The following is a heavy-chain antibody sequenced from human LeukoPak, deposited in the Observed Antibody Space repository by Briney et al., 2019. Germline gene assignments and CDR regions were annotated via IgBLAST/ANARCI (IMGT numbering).Heavy chain of an antibody. Sequence: SGGSLRLSCAASGFTFSSYWMSWVRQAPGKGLEWVSGVSGSGGGTYYADSVKGRFTISRDNSKNMLNLQMNSLRAEDTAVYYCAKGHIESGGYYYFDYWGQGTLVTVSS. CDR2: VSGSGGGT. CDR1: GFTFSSYW. D-gene: IGHD3-22*01. CDR3: AKGHIESGGYYYFDY. J-gene: IGHJ4*02. V-gene: IGHV3-23*01.